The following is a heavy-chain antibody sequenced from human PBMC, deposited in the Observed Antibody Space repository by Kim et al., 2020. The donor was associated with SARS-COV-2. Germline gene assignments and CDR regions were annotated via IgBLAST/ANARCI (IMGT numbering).Heavy chain of an antibody. Sequence: SGPTLVKPTQTLTLTCTFSGFSLSTSGVGVGWIRQPPGKALEWLALIYWDDDKRYSPSLKSRLTITKDTSKNQVVLTMTNMDPVDTATYYCAHFQSRYGDSTPMYYFDYWGQGTLVTVSS. CDR3: AHFQSRYGDSTPMYYFDY. CDR2: IYWDDDK. D-gene: IGHD4-17*01. V-gene: IGHV2-5*02. J-gene: IGHJ4*02. CDR1: GFSLSTSGVG.